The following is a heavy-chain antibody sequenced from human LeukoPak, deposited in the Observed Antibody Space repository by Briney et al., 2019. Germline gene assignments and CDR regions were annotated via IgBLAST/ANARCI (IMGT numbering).Heavy chain of an antibody. J-gene: IGHJ4*02. Sequence: GGALRLSCAASGFTFSSYWMTWVRQAPGKGLEWVANIKQDGSQKYYVDSVKGRFTISRDNAKNSLYLQMNSLRAENTAVYYCAKLAKYFYGSETYYFFEHWGQGTPVTASS. CDR1: GFTFSSYW. V-gene: IGHV3-7*01. CDR2: IKQDGSQK. CDR3: AKLAKYFYGSETYYFFEH. D-gene: IGHD3-10*01.